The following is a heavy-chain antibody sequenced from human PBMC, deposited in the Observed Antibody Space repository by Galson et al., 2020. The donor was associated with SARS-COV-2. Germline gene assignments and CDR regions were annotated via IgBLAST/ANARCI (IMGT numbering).Heavy chain of an antibody. V-gene: IGHV3-9*01. D-gene: IGHD2-2*01. CDR2: ISWNSGSI. CDR1: GFTFDDYA. J-gene: IGHJ5*02. CDR3: AKADSSSISCLTWLDP. Sequence: TGGSLRLSCAASGFTFDDYAMHWVRQAPGKGLEWVSGISWNSGSIGYADSVKGRFTISRDNTKNTLYLQMNSLRAEDTALYYCAKADSSSISCLTWLDPGGQGTLVTFSS.